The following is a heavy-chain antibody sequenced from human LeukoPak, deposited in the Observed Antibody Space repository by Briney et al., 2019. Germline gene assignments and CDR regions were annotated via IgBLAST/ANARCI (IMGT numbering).Heavy chain of an antibody. CDR2: ITGSGDGT. Sequence: PGGPLRLSCAASGFTFSNYAMMWVRQAPGKRLEWVSSITGSGDGTYYADSVRGRFTISRDNSENTLYLQLNSLRADDTAVYFCVKGFVHPTYYFDYWGQGTLVTVSS. CDR1: GFTFSNYA. D-gene: IGHD3-10*01. V-gene: IGHV3-23*01. CDR3: VKGFVHPTYYFDY. J-gene: IGHJ4*02.